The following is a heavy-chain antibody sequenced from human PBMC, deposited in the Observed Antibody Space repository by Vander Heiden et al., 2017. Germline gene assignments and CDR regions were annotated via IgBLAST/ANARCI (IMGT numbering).Heavy chain of an antibody. D-gene: IGHD3-9*01. CDR1: GFTVSSHY. V-gene: IGHV3-53*01. CDR3: ARDGPYDDSLTGHYGMDV. J-gene: IGHJ6*02. CDR2: IYSGGST. Sequence: EVQLVESGGGLIQPGGSLRLSCAASGFTVSSHYMSWVRQAPGKGLEWVSVIYSGGSTYYADSVKGRVTISRDNSKNTLYRQMNSLRAEETAVYYCARDGPYDDSLTGHYGMDVWGQGTTVTVSS.